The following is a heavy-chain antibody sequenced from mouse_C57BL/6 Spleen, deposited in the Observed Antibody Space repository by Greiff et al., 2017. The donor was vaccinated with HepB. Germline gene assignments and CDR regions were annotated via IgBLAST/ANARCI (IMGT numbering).Heavy chain of an antibody. CDR3: ARYLYYAMDY. CDR2: INPGSGGT. J-gene: IGHJ4*01. CDR1: GYAFTNYL. Sequence: VQLQQSGAELVRPGTSVKVSCKASGYAFTNYLIEWVKQRPGQGLEWIGVINPGSGGTNYNEKFKGKATLTADKSSSTAYMQLSSLTSEDSAVYFCARYLYYAMDYWGQGTSVTVSS. V-gene: IGHV1-54*01. D-gene: IGHD5-1*01.